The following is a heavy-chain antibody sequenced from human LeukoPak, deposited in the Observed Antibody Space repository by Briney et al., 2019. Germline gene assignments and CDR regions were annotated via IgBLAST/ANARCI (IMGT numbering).Heavy chain of an antibody. CDR3: ATETNGRHYDY. Sequence: GGSLRLSCTASGLTFSTSGFNWVRQAPGKGLEWVASIGPTGSDRYHADSIKGRFTISRYNANNFLYLHMNSLRAADTAVYYCATETNGRHYDYWGQGTLLTVSS. D-gene: IGHD1-14*01. CDR1: GLTFSTSG. J-gene: IGHJ4*02. CDR2: IGPTGSDR. V-gene: IGHV3-21*06.